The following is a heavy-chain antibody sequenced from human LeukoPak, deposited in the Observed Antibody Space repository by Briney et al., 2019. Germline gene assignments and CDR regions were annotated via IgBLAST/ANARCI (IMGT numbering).Heavy chain of an antibody. CDR3: ASYPRYSSTPPFDY. J-gene: IGHJ4*02. D-gene: IGHD6-19*01. Sequence: SSVKVSCKASGYSFTGQDMHWVRQAPGKGLEWVGWINPNSGDTNYAQKFQRTGTMTRDTTTSTAHMELNRLTSDDTAVYYCASYPRYSSTPPFDYWGQGTPVTVSS. CDR1: GYSFTGQD. V-gene: IGHV1-2*02. CDR2: INPNSGDT.